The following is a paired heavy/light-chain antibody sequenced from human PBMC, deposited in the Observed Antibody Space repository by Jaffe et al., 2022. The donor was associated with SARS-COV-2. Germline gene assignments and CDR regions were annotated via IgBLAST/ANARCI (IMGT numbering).Heavy chain of an antibody. Sequence: EVQLVESGGGLVKPGGSLRLSCAASGLTFSKAWMNWVRQAPGKGLEWVGRIKSKTDGGTIDYAAPVKGRFTISRDDSKNTLYLQMNSLKIEDTAVYYCTTSETTVFYYYYYGMDVWGQGTTVTVSS. CDR2: IKSKTDGGTI. CDR1: GLTFSKAW. V-gene: IGHV3-15*01. CDR3: TTSETTVFYYYYYGMDV. J-gene: IGHJ6*02. D-gene: IGHD4-17*01.
Light chain of an antibody. J-gene: IGKJ2*01. CDR3: QQLNSYPPYT. CDR2: AAS. Sequence: DIQLTQSPSFLSASVGDRVTITCRASQGISSYLAWYQQKPGKAPKLLIYAASTLQSGVPLRFSGSGSGTEFTLTISSLQPEDFATYYCQQLNSYPPYTFGQGTKLEI. CDR1: QGISSY. V-gene: IGKV1-9*01.